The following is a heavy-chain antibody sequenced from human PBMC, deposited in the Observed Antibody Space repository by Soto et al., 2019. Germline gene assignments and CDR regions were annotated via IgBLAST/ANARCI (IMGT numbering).Heavy chain of an antibody. CDR2: ISYDGSNK. CDR1: GFSFNSYT. D-gene: IGHD2-21*02. CDR3: ARVTGDRFDY. V-gene: IGHV3-30-3*01. Sequence: QVQLVESGGGVVQPGRSLRLSCAVSGFSFNSYTLHWVRQAPDKGLEWVAVISYDGSNKYYAGSVKGRFTISRDSSKNTLYLQMNSLRTEDPALYYCARVTGDRFDYWGQGTLVTVST. J-gene: IGHJ4*02.